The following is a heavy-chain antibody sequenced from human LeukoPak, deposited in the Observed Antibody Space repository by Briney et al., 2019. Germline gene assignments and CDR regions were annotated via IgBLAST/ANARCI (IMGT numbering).Heavy chain of an antibody. D-gene: IGHD2-2*01. J-gene: IGHJ4*02. CDR1: GGTFSSYA. CDR2: IIPIFGTA. V-gene: IGHV1-69*05. Sequence: VASGKVSCKASGGTFSSYAISWVRQAPGQGLEWMGGIIPIFGTANYAQKLQGRVTITTDESTSTAYMELSSLRSEDTAVYYCARVGLVVVPAAIFLPDDYWGQRTLVTVSS. CDR3: ARVGLVVVPAAIFLPDDY.